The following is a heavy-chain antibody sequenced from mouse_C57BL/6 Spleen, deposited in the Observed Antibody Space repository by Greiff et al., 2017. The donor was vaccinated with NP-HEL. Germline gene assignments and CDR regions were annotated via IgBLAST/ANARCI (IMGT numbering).Heavy chain of an antibody. CDR1: GYTFTSYW. J-gene: IGHJ2*01. Sequence: QVQLQQPGTELVKPGASVKLSCKASGYTFTSYWMHWVKQRPGPGLEWIGNINPSNGGTNYNEKFKSKATLTVDKSSSTAYMQLSSLTSEDSAVYYCAIAPLITTVPYFDYWGQGTTLTVSS. CDR2: INPSNGGT. CDR3: AIAPLITTVPYFDY. V-gene: IGHV1-53*01. D-gene: IGHD1-1*01.